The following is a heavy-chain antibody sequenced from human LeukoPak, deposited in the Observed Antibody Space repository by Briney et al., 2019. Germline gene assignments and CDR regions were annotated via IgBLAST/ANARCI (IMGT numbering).Heavy chain of an antibody. CDR2: INHSGSI. V-gene: IGHV4-34*01. Sequence: GSLRLSCAASGFIFSSYWMSWVRQPPGKGLEWIGEINHSGSINYNSSLKSRVTISVDTSKNQFSLKLSSVTAADTAVYYCARRMGRRFGERYYYYHYMDVWGKGTTVTISS. CDR3: ARRMGRRFGERYYYYHYMDV. CDR1: GFIFSSYW. J-gene: IGHJ6*03. D-gene: IGHD3-10*01.